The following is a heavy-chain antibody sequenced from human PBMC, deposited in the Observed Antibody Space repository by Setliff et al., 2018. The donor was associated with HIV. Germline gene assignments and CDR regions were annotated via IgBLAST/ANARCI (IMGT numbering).Heavy chain of an antibody. CDR1: GFTFRSYS. J-gene: IGHJ4*02. V-gene: IGHV3-21*01. CDR3: ARSHLSLLYCSGGNCYTDY. CDR2: ISSSSSYT. Sequence: GSLRLSCAASGFTFRSYSMNWVRQAPGKGLEWVSYISSSSSYTHYADSVKGRFTISRDNVKNSLYLQMNSLRAEDTAVYYRARSHLSLLYCSGGNCYTDYWGQGTLVTVSS. D-gene: IGHD2-15*01.